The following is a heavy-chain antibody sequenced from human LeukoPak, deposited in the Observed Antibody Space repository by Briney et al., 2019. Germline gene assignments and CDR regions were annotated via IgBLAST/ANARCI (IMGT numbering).Heavy chain of an antibody. CDR2: YYYSGST. CDR3: ASSKTNGDSSGWYAWFDP. D-gene: IGHD6-19*01. V-gene: IGHV4-59*01. CDR1: GXSISSYY. J-gene: IGHJ5*02. Sequence: SETLSLTCTVSGXSISSYYWSWIRQPPGKGLEWIGYYYYSGSTKYNPSLKSRVSISVDTSKNQFSLKLSSATAADTAVYYCASSKTNGDSSGWYAWFDPWGQGTLVTVPS.